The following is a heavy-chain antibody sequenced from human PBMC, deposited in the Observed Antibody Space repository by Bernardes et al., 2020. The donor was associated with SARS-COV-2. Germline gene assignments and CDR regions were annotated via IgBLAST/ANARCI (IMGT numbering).Heavy chain of an antibody. D-gene: IGHD5-12*01. J-gene: IGHJ4*02. V-gene: IGHV3-30*18. CDR1: GFTFSSYN. CDR2: ILYDGSHK. CDR3: AKDPWEDGYDRGAFDY. Sequence: GGSLRLSCAASGFTFSSYNMHWVRQPPGKGLEWVARILYDGSHKYYIDSVQGRFTISRDNSKDTLYLQMNSLRGDDTAVYYCAKDPWEDGYDRGAFDYWGQGTLVTVSS.